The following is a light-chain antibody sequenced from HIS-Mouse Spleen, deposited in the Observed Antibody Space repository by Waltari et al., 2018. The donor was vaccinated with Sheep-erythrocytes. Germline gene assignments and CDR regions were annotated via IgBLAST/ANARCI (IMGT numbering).Light chain of an antibody. J-gene: IGLJ3*02. CDR2: YKSDSDK. Sequence: QAALTQPSSLSASHGASASLTCTLRRGINVGTYRIYWYQQKPGSPPQYLLRYKSDSDKQQGSGVPSRFSGSKDASANAGILLISGLQSEDEADYYCMIWHSSAWVFGGGTKLTVL. V-gene: IGLV5-45*03. CDR3: MIWHSSAWV. CDR1: RGINVGTYR.